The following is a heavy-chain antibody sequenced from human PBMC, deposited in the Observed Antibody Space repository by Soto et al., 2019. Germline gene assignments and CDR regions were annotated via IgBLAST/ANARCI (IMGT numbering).Heavy chain of an antibody. CDR3: ARDHGDNWFDP. V-gene: IGHV4-31*03. J-gene: IGHJ5*02. CDR2: IYYSGST. D-gene: IGHD2-8*01. Sequence: KPPQPLSLTCTVSGGSISSGGYYWSWIRQHPGKGLEWIGYIYYSGSTSYNPSLKSRVSISVDTSKNQFSLKLSSVTAADTAVYYCARDHGDNWFDPWGQGTLVTVSS. CDR1: GGSISSGGYY.